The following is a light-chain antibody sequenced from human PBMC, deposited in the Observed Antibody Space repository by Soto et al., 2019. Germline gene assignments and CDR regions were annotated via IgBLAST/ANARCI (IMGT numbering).Light chain of an antibody. J-gene: IGKJ1*01. CDR3: QQYNNWPGRT. Sequence: EIGMTQSPATLSVSPGERATLSCRASQSVGSNLAWYQQMSGQAPRLLIHSASTRVAGVPARFSGSGSGTEFTLTISSLQSEDSAVYYCQQYNNWPGRTFGQGTKVDIK. V-gene: IGKV3-15*01. CDR2: SAS. CDR1: QSVGSN.